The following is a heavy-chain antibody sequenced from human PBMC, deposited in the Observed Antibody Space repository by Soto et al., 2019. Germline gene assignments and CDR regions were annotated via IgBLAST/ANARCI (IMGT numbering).Heavy chain of an antibody. CDR3: AREGGSGNYRYYAMDV. CDR1: GGTFSSYT. J-gene: IGHJ6*02. D-gene: IGHD3-10*01. V-gene: IGHV1-69*12. Sequence: QVQLVQSGAEVKKPGSSVKVSCKASGGTFSSYTITWVRQAPGQGLEWMGGIIPIFGTANYAQKFQGRVTVPAEESTSTAYMELISRRSEDTAVYYCAREGGSGNYRYYAMDVWGQGTTVTVSS. CDR2: IIPIFGTA.